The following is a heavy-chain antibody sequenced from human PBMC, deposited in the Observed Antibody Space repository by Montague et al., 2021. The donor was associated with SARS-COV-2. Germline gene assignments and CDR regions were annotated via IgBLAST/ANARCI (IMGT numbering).Heavy chain of an antibody. D-gene: IGHD3-10*01. CDR1: GSNFTNYW. CDR3: ARQPGAYSGSLDFVP. Sequence: QSGAEVKQPGESLKISCKDSGSNFTNYWIGWVRQLPGKGLEWMGIVYPGDSETRYSPSFQGLVTISVDKSISTAFLQWSSLRASDTAMYYCARQPGAYSGSLDFVPWGQGTPVTVSS. J-gene: IGHJ5*02. V-gene: IGHV5-51*01. CDR2: VYPGDSET.